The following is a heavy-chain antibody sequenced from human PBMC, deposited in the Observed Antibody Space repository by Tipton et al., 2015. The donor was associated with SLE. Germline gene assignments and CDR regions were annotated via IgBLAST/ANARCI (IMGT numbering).Heavy chain of an antibody. CDR3: ARAGNPNWNYYYGMDV. Sequence: QVQLVQSGGGVVQPGRSLRLSCAASGFTFSSYGMHWVRQAPGKGLEWVAVIWYDGSKEDYADSVKGRFTSSRDNSKNSLYLQMNSLRAEDTAVYYCARAGNPNWNYYYGMDVWGQGTTVTVSS. CDR2: IWYDGSKE. V-gene: IGHV3-33*01. CDR1: GFTFSSYG. J-gene: IGHJ6*02. D-gene: IGHD1-20*01.